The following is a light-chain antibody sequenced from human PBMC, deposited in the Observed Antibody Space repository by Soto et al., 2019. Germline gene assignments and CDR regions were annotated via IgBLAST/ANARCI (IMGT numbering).Light chain of an antibody. CDR2: GAS. J-gene: IGKJ1*01. CDR3: QQYGGSPWT. Sequence: EIVLTQSPGTLSLSPGEGATLSCRASQSINSRYLAWYQQKPGQAPRLLIYGASNRATGIPDRFSGSGSGTDFTLTISRLEPEDFAVYYCQQYGGSPWTFGQGAKVEI. V-gene: IGKV3-20*01. CDR1: QSINSRY.